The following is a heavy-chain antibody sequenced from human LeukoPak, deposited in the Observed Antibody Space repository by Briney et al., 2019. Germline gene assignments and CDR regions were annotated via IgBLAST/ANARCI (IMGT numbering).Heavy chain of an antibody. V-gene: IGHV4-34*01. Sequence: PSETLSLTCAVYGGSFSGYYWSWIRQPPGKGLEWIGEINHGGSTNYNPSLKSRVTISVGTSKNQFSLKLSSVTAADTAVYYCAGTYYYDSSGYRDHYYGMDVWGQGTTVTVSS. D-gene: IGHD3-22*01. CDR2: INHGGST. J-gene: IGHJ6*02. CDR1: GGSFSGYY. CDR3: AGTYYYDSSGYRDHYYGMDV.